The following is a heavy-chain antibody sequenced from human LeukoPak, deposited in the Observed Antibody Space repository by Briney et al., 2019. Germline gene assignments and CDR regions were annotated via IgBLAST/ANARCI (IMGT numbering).Heavy chain of an antibody. CDR1: GFTVSSNS. Sequence: GSLRLSCTVSGFTVSSNSMSWVRQAPGKGLEWVSFIYSDNTHYSDSVKGRFTISRDNSKNTLYLQMNSLRAEDTAVYYCARRAGVYSHPYDYWGQGTLVTVSS. CDR2: IYSDNT. J-gene: IGHJ4*02. V-gene: IGHV3-53*01. D-gene: IGHD4-23*01. CDR3: ARRAGVYSHPYDY.